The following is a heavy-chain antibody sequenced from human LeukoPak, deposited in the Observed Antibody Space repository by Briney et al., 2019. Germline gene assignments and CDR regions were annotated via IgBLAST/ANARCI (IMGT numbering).Heavy chain of an antibody. J-gene: IGHJ4*02. Sequence: GGSLRLSCAASRFTFSTNWMGWVRQAPGKGLEWVASITPAGSEKYYADSMKGRFTISRDNAKNSLFLQMNSLRADDTGVYFCVSGGDSGYWGQGTLVTVSS. CDR3: VSGGDSGY. CDR1: RFTFSTNW. D-gene: IGHD2-21*02. V-gene: IGHV3-7*03. CDR2: ITPAGSEK.